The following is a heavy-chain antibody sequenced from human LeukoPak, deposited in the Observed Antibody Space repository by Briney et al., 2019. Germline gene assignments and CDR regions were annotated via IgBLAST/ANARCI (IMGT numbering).Heavy chain of an antibody. J-gene: IGHJ4*01. D-gene: IGHD2-2*01. CDR3: ARDVQGIVVVPAAFDY. V-gene: IGHV1-2*02. CDR2: INPNSGGT. CDR1: GYTFTGYY. Sequence: ASVKVSCKASGYTFTGYYMHWVRQAPGQGLEWMGWINPNSGGTNYAQKFQGRVTMTRDTSISTAYMELSRLRSDDTAVYYCARDVQGIVVVPAAFDYWGQEPWSPSPQ.